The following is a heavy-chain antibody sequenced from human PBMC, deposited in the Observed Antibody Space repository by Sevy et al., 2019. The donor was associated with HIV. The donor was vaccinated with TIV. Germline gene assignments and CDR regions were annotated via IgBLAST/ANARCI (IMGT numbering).Heavy chain of an antibody. CDR1: GYTFTSYA. D-gene: IGHD2-2*01. CDR2: INTNTGNP. Sequence: ASVKVSCKVSGYTFTSYAMNWVRQAPGQGLEWMGWINTNTGNPTYAQGFTGRFVFSLDTSVSTAYLQISSLKAEDTAVYYCVRDVRRGYCSSTSCANYYYYGMDVWGQGTTVTVSS. CDR3: VRDVRRGYCSSTSCANYYYYGMDV. J-gene: IGHJ6*02. V-gene: IGHV7-4-1*02.